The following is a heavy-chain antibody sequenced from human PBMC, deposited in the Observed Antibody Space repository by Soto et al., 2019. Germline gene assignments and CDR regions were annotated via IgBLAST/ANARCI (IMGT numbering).Heavy chain of an antibody. D-gene: IGHD3-22*01. Sequence: SETLSLTCTVSGGSISSYYWSWIRQPPGKGLEWIGYIYYSGSTNYNPSLKSRVTISVDTSKNQFSLKLSSVTAADTAVYYCARGFVGDSSGYPLNDAFDIWGQGTMVTVSS. J-gene: IGHJ3*02. V-gene: IGHV4-59*01. CDR3: ARGFVGDSSGYPLNDAFDI. CDR1: GGSISSYY. CDR2: IYYSGST.